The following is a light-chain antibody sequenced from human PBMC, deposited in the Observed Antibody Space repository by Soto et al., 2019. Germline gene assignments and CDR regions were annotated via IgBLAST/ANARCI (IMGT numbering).Light chain of an antibody. Sequence: DIQLTQSPSSVSASVGDSVTITFQASQDITNYLNWYQQKPGKAPKLLIYDASNLEPGVPSRFSGRGSGADFTFSISSLQPEDIATYYCQQYDDIPPTFGQGTRLEIK. V-gene: IGKV1-33*01. CDR1: QDITNY. CDR3: QQYDDIPPT. CDR2: DAS. J-gene: IGKJ5*01.